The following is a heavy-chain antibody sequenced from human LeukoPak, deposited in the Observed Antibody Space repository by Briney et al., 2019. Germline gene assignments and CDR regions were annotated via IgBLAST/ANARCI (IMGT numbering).Heavy chain of an antibody. V-gene: IGHV4-59*01. Sequence: SETLSLTCTVSGGSISSYHWSWIRQPPGKGLEWIGYIYYSGSTNYNPSLKSRVTISVDTSKNQFSLKLSSVTAADTAVYYCARDLLAFTGPQDAFDIWGQGTMVTVSS. J-gene: IGHJ3*02. CDR1: GGSISSYH. CDR2: IYYSGST. D-gene: IGHD2-8*02. CDR3: ARDLLAFTGPQDAFDI.